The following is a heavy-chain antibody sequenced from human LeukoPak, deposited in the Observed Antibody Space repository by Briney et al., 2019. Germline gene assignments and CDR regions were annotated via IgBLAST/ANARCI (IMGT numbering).Heavy chain of an antibody. CDR2: ISSSGNTT. Sequence: GGSLRLSCAASGFTFSDYYMSWIRQAPGKGLEWVSYISSSGNTTYHADSVKGRFTISRDNAKNSLYLQMNSLRAEDTAVYYCAREIYDSSGYDWGQGKLVTVSS. D-gene: IGHD3-22*01. V-gene: IGHV3-11*04. J-gene: IGHJ4*02. CDR3: AREIYDSSGYD. CDR1: GFTFSDYY.